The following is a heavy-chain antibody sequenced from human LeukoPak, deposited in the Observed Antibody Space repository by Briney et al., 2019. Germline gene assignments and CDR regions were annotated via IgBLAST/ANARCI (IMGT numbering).Heavy chain of an antibody. Sequence: SSVKVSCRASGGTFSSYTISWVRQAPGQGLEWMGRIIPILGIANYAQKFQGRVTITADKSTSTAYMELSSLRSEDAAVYYCARVDSSGYADYWGQGTLVTVSS. CDR2: IIPILGIA. D-gene: IGHD3-22*01. J-gene: IGHJ4*02. CDR3: ARVDSSGYADY. V-gene: IGHV1-69*02. CDR1: GGTFSSYT.